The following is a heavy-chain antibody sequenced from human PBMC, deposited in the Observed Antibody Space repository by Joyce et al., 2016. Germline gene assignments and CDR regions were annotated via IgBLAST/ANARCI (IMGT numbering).Heavy chain of an antibody. D-gene: IGHD1-26*01. CDR3: ARLSGSAYYYYGMDV. CDR1: GASFRVYY. CDR2: IHYSGST. J-gene: IGHJ6*02. Sequence: QVQLQESGPGVVKPSETLSLPCTVSGASFRVYYWSWIRQPPGKGLEWIGYIHYSGSTNYNPTLKSRVTISLETPKNQCSLRLTSVTAADTAVYYCARLSGSAYYYYGMDVWGRGTAVTVFS. V-gene: IGHV4-59*08.